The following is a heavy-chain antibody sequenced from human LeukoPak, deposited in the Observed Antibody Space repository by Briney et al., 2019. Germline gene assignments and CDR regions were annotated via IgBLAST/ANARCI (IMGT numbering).Heavy chain of an antibody. CDR2: IDRDGTTK. CDR3: ARDGGYCEGITCPGDL. J-gene: IGHJ5*02. CDR1: GFTVGTYW. D-gene: IGHD2-15*01. Sequence: GGSLRLSCAASGFTVGTYWMSWVRQAPGKGLEWVANIDRDGTTKFYLDSLEGRFTISRDNAENSLYLQGNSLRVEDTAVYYCARDGGYCEGITCPGDLWGQGALVAVSS. V-gene: IGHV3-7*03.